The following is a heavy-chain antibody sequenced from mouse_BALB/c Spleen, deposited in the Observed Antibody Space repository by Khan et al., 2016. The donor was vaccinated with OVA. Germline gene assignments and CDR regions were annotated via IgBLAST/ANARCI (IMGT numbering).Heavy chain of an antibody. CDR1: GFNIIDTY. J-gene: IGHJ1*01. CDR3: ARPSYDPRDFEV. V-gene: IGHV14-3*02. D-gene: IGHD2-3*01. CDR2: IAPANGNS. Sequence: VQLKQSGAELVKPGASVKLSCTASGFNIIDTYLHWVKQRPEQGLEWIGRIAPANGNSKYDPKFQGKATITADTSSNTSYLQLNSLTSEDSAVYYGARPSYDPRDFEVWGAGTTVTVSS.